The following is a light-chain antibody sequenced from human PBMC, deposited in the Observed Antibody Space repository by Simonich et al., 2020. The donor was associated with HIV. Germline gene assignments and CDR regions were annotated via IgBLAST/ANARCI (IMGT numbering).Light chain of an antibody. V-gene: IGKV4-1*01. J-gene: IGKJ2*01. CDR2: GAS. CDR1: QSVLYSSNNKNY. Sequence: DIVMTQSPDSLAVSLGERATINCKSSQSVLYSSNNKNYLVCYQQKPGQPPKLLIYGASTRESGVPDRFSGSGSGTDFTLTISSLQAEDVAVYYCQQYYSTPPYTFGQGTKLEIK. CDR3: QQYYSTPPYT.